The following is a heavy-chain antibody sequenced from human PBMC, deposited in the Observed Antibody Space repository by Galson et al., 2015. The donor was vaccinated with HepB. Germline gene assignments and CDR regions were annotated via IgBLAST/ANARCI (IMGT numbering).Heavy chain of an antibody. Sequence: SVKGSCKASGGTFSSYAISWVRQAPGQGLEWMGGIIPIFGTANYAQKFQGRVTITADESTSTAYMELSSLRSEDTAVYYCARAPSSGWGSFDIWGQGTMVTVSS. CDR3: ARAPSSGWGSFDI. V-gene: IGHV1-69*13. D-gene: IGHD6-19*01. J-gene: IGHJ3*02. CDR2: IIPIFGTA. CDR1: GGTFSSYA.